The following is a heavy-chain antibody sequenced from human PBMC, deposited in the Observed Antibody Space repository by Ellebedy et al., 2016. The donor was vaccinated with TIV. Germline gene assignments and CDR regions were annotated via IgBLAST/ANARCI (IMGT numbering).Heavy chain of an antibody. V-gene: IGHV4-59*01. Sequence: SETLSLTCAVSGGSLSDNYWTWIRQPPGKGLEWIGYLYYTGSTNYNPSLKSRVTISVTTPRNQFSLKLNSVTAADTAVYYCVSSVSVDAFDLWGQGTMVTVSS. D-gene: IGHD3-10*01. CDR3: VSSVSVDAFDL. CDR1: GGSLSDNY. J-gene: IGHJ3*01. CDR2: LYYTGST.